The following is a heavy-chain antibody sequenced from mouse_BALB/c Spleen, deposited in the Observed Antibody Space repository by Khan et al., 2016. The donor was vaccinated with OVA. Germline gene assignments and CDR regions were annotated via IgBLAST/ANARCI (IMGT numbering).Heavy chain of an antibody. J-gene: IGHJ2*01. D-gene: IGHD2-14*01. V-gene: IGHV1S132*01. CDR1: GYIFTSYW. Sequence: VQLKQSGAELVRPGASVKLSCKTSGYIFTSYWIHWVKQRSGQGLEWIARIYPGTDNTYYNEKFKDKATLTADTSSSTAYMQLSSLKSEDSDVYLCTREEDWYDCDHWGQGTTLTVS. CDR2: IYPGTDNT. CDR3: TREEDWYDCDH.